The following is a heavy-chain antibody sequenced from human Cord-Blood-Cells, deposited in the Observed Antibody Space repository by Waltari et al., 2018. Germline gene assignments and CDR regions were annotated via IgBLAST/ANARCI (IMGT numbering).Heavy chain of an antibody. CDR2: IYYSGGT. CDR3: ARGYEGGWYSHYYYYYMDV. Sequence: QLQLQESGPGLVKPSETLSLTCTVSGGSISSSSYYWGWIRQPPGKGLEWIGSIYYSGGTYYNPALKSRVTIAVDTAKNQFSLKLSSVTAADTAVYYGARGYEGGWYSHYYYYYMDVWGKGTTVTVSS. J-gene: IGHJ6*03. V-gene: IGHV4-39*07. CDR1: GGSISSSSYY. D-gene: IGHD6-19*01.